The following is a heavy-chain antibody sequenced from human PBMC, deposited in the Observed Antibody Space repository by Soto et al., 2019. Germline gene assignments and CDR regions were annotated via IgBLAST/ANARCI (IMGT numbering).Heavy chain of an antibody. D-gene: IGHD4-17*01. CDR1: GFTADDYA. CDR2: ISSNSDTI. V-gene: IGHV3-9*02. Sequence: EVQLVESGGGLVQPGRSLRLACVASGFTADDYALHWVRQAPGKGLEWVSAISSNSDTIHYSYSVNGRFTISSDNAKNSLFLQMNSLRPEDTAVYYCAKDMKWGGMTTIHYFASWGQGTLVTVSS. J-gene: IGHJ4*02. CDR3: AKDMKWGGMTTIHYFAS.